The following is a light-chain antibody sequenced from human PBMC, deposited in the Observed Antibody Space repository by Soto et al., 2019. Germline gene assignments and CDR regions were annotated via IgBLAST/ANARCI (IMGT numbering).Light chain of an antibody. CDR3: QQRSNWPRT. V-gene: IGKV3-11*01. CDR2: DAS. Sequence: EIVLTQSPATLSLSPGERATLSCRASQSVSSYLAWYQQKPGQAPRLLIYDASNRATGIPARFSGSGSGTAFTLTISSLEPEDFAVYYCQQRSNWPRTFGQGIKVEIK. J-gene: IGKJ1*01. CDR1: QSVSSY.